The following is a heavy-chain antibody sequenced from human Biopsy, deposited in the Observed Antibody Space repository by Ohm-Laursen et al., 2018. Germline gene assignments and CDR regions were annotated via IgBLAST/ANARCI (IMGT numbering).Heavy chain of an antibody. Sequence: GASVKVSCKASGYNFNSYFIHWVRQAPGHGLEWMGWFNAKTGDTKYAKKFQGRVTMTRDTSISTAYVYLSSLRSDDTAVYYFTRGGYYYDSLAYYYWFDPWGQGTLVTVSS. J-gene: IGHJ5*02. V-gene: IGHV1-2*02. CDR3: TRGGYYYDSLAYYYWFDP. CDR1: GYNFNSYF. D-gene: IGHD3-22*01. CDR2: FNAKTGDT.